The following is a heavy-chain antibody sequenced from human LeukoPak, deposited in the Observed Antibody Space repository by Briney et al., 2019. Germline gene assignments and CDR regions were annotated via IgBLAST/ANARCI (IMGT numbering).Heavy chain of an antibody. CDR3: ARLFGEFLYYFDY. D-gene: IGHD3-10*02. CDR2: INPNSGGT. CDR1: GYTFTGHY. J-gene: IGHJ4*02. V-gene: IGHV1-2*02. Sequence: GASVKVSCKASGYTFTGHYMHWVRQAPGQGLEWMGWINPNSGGTNYAQKFQGRVTMTRDTSISTAYMELSRLRSDDTAVYYCARLFGEFLYYFDYWGQGTLVTVSS.